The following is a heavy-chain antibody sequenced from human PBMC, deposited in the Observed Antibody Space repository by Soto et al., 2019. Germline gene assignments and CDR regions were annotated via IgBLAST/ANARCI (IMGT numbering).Heavy chain of an antibody. CDR3: VRMGFSGCGSLSYYYYGMDI. CDR2: IYPDESDT. CDR1: GYSFTKYW. D-gene: IGHD5-12*01. V-gene: IGHV5-51*03. Sequence: EVQLVQAGAEVKEPGESLKISCKGSGYSFTKYWIGWVRQMPGKGLEGMAIIYPDESDTRYSPCFQGQCTISAAQSISTAYLPWSSLKASVTALYSCVRMGFSGCGSLSYYYYGMDIWGQGTTVPVSS. J-gene: IGHJ6*02.